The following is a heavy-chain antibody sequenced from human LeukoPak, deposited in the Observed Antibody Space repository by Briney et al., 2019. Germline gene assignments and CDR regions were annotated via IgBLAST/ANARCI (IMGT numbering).Heavy chain of an antibody. CDR1: GFTFSSYA. CDR2: ISGSGGST. D-gene: IGHD3-9*01. Sequence: GGSLRLSCAASGFTFSSYAMTWVRQAPGKGLERVSAISGSGGSTYYADSVKGRFTISRDNSKNTLYLQMNSLRAEDTAVYYCAKDSYYDILTGRDWFDPWGQGTLVTVSS. CDR3: AKDSYYDILTGRDWFDP. V-gene: IGHV3-23*01. J-gene: IGHJ5*02.